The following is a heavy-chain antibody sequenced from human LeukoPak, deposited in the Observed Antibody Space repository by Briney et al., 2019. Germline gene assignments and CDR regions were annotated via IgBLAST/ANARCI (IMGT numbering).Heavy chain of an antibody. CDR2: IKQDGSEI. D-gene: IGHD3-10*01. J-gene: IGHJ6*02. CDR1: GFTFSSYW. Sequence: GGSLRLSCAVSGFTFSSYWMGWVRQAPGKGLEGVANIKQDGSEIYYVDSVKGRLTISRDNAKNSLYLQMNSLRAEDTAVYYCARLVRGVGGLDVWGQGTTLTVSS. CDR3: ARLVRGVGGLDV. V-gene: IGHV3-7*01.